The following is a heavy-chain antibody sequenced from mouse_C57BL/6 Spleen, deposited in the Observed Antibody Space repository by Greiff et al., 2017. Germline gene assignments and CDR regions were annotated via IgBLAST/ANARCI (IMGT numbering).Heavy chain of an antibody. Sequence: EVQGVESGPELVKPGASVKISCKASGYSFTGYYMNWVKQSPEKSLEWIGEINPSTGGTTYNQKFKAKATLTVDKSSSTAYMQLKSLTSEDSAVYYCARYLRQLRSFDYWGQGTTLTVSS. CDR3: ARYLRQLRSFDY. CDR2: INPSTGGT. V-gene: IGHV1-42*01. CDR1: GYSFTGYY. D-gene: IGHD3-2*02. J-gene: IGHJ2*01.